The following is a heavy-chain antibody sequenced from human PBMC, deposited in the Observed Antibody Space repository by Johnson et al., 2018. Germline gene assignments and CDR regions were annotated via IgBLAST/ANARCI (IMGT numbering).Heavy chain of an antibody. J-gene: IGHJ6*02. CDR3: VRVKNEKDGGSTRHDVMDV. D-gene: IGHD3-16*01. V-gene: IGHV3-72*01. Sequence: VQLVQSGGGLLQPGGSLRLSCAASGFTFSDHYMDWVRQAPGRGLEWVGRTRNKGKSYTTEYAASVKGRFPISRDDSKKSMYVQINSLKNDDTAVYYCVRVKNEKDGGSTRHDVMDVWGQGTTFTVSS. CDR2: TRNKGKSYTT. CDR1: GFTFSDHY.